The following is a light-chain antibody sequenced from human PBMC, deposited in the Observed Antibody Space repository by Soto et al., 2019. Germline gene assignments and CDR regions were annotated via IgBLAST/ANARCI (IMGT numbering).Light chain of an antibody. CDR1: TGAVTSGYY. Sequence: QTVVTQEPSLTVSPGGTVTLTCASSTGAVTSGYYPNWFQQKPGQAPRALIYSTNTKLSWTPARFPGSLLGGKAALTVSGVQPEDEAEYYCLLFYVDAWVFGGGTKLTVL. V-gene: IGLV7-43*01. J-gene: IGLJ3*02. CDR2: STN. CDR3: LLFYVDAWV.